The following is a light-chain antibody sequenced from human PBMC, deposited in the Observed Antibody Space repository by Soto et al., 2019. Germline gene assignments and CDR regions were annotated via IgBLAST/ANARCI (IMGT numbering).Light chain of an antibody. Sequence: QSVLTQPASVSGSPGQSITISCTGTSSDVGAYNYVSWFQQHPGKAPKLMIYEVSNWPSGVSNRFSGSKSGNTASLTISGLQAEDEADYYCSSFTSSETWVFGGGTKLTVL. CDR3: SSFTSSETWV. CDR1: SSDVGAYNY. V-gene: IGLV2-14*01. J-gene: IGLJ3*02. CDR2: EVS.